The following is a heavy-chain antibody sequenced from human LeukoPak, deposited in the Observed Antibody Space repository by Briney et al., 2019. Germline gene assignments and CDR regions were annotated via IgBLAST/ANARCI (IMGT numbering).Heavy chain of an antibody. J-gene: IGHJ4*02. CDR3: ARDRGNDFLDY. Sequence: TGGSLRLSCVVSGVSLSSHGIHWVRQAPGKGLEWVAFIWSGGSSEYYADSVKGRFTVSRDNSKNTVYLQINGLRVEDTAVYHCARDRGNDFLDYWGQGTLVTVSS. V-gene: IGHV3-33*01. D-gene: IGHD1-1*01. CDR1: GVSLSSHG. CDR2: IWSGGSSE.